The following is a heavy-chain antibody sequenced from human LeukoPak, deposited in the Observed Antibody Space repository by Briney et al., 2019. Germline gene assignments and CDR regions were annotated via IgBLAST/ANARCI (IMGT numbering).Heavy chain of an antibody. CDR2: IYYSGTT. J-gene: IGHJ5*02. V-gene: IGHV4-59*01. Sequence: SETLSLTCTVSGGSISTYYWNWIRQPPGKGLEWIGYIYYSGTTNYNPSLKSRVSMSVDTSKNQFSLKLSSVTAADTAVYYRARGGYYGSGNDFRFDPWGQGTLVTVSS. D-gene: IGHD3-10*01. CDR1: GGSISTYY. CDR3: ARGGYYGSGNDFRFDP.